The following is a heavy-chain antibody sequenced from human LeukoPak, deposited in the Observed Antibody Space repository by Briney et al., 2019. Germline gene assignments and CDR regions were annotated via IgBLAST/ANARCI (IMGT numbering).Heavy chain of an antibody. Sequence: ASETLSLTCTVSGGSINNYYWSWIRQPPGKGLEWIGYIYYRGSTNYNPSLKSRVTFSVDTSKNQFSLKLNSVTAADTAVYYCARVRCSSTSCYSRHLFDYWGQGTLVTVSS. D-gene: IGHD2-2*02. CDR1: GGSINNYY. V-gene: IGHV4-59*01. CDR2: IYYRGST. CDR3: ARVRCSSTSCYSRHLFDY. J-gene: IGHJ4*02.